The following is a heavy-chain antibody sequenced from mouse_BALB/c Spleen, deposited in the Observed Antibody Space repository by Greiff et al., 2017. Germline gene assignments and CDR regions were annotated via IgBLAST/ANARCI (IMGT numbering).Heavy chain of an antibody. V-gene: IGHV5-17*02. J-gene: IGHJ2*01. D-gene: IGHD1-1*01. CDR3: ARGYYGSSDYFDY. Sequence: EVQLVESGGGLVQPGGSRKLSCAASGFTFSSFGMHWVRQAPEKGLEWVAYISSGSSTIYYADTVKGRFTISRDNPKNTLFLQMTSLRSEDTAMYYCARGYYGSSDYFDYWGQGTTLTVSS. CDR2: ISSGSSTI. CDR1: GFTFSSFG.